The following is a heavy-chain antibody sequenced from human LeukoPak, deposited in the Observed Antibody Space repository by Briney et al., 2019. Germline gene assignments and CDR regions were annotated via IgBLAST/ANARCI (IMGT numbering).Heavy chain of an antibody. CDR2: ISSSSSYI. CDR3: ARGDLGYTYFPNWFDP. V-gene: IGHV3-21*01. CDR1: GFTFSSYS. J-gene: IGHJ5*02. D-gene: IGHD2-2*02. Sequence: PGGSLRLSCAASGFTFSSYSMNWVRQAPGKGLEWVSSISSSSSYIYYADSVKGRFTISRDNAKNSLYLQMNSLRAEDTAVYYCARGDLGYTYFPNWFDPWGQGTLVTVSS.